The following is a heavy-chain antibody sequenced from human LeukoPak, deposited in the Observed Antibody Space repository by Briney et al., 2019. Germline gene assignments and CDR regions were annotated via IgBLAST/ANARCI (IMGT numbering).Heavy chain of an antibody. CDR3: TPSGSYAEWVGY. J-gene: IGHJ4*02. Sequence: GGSLRLSCAASGFTFSGSAIHWVRQASGKGLEWIGRIRTRANGYATAYSASVQGRFTISRDDSKNTAYLQMNSLKTEDTAVYYCTPSGSYAEWVGYWGQGTLVTVSS. CDR2: IRTRANGYAT. CDR1: GFTFSGSA. D-gene: IGHD1-26*01. V-gene: IGHV3-73*01.